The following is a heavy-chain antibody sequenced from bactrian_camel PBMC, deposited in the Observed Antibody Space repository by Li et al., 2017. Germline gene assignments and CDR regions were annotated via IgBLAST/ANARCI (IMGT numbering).Heavy chain of an antibody. V-gene: IGHV3S40*01. CDR1: GYTYNRNC. D-gene: IGHD1*01. CDR2: IATGSGNT. Sequence: DVQLVESGGGLVQPGGSLRLSCAASGYTYNRNCMAWFRQAPGKEREGVARIATGSGNTYYADSVKGRFTISQDNAKNTVYLQMNSLKPEDTAMYYCAARTVPYCTDAAREFPYWGQGTQVTVS. CDR3: AARTVPYCTDAAREFPY. J-gene: IGHJ4*01.